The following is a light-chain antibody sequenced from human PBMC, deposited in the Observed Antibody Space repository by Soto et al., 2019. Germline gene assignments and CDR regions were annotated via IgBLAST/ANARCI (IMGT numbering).Light chain of an antibody. J-gene: IGLJ1*01. V-gene: IGLV2-14*01. CDR2: EVT. CDR1: SSDVGAYNF. CDR3: SSYTSSNTPYD. Sequence: QSALTQPASVSGSPGQSITISCTGSSSDVGAYNFVSWYQHHPGKAPKLILYEVTTRPSGVSSRFSGSKSGNTASLTISGLQADVAAHYYCSSYTSSNTPYDFGTGTKGTVL.